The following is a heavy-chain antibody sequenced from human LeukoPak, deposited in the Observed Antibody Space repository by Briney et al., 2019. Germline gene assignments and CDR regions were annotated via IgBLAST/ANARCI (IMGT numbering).Heavy chain of an antibody. CDR3: AKGPVRGSYRYGYFDY. CDR1: GFTFDDYA. Sequence: GGSLRLSCAASGFTFDDYAMHWVRQAPGKGLEWVSLISWDGGSTYYADSVKGRFTISRDNSKNSLYLQMNSLRAEDTALCYCAKGPVRGSYRYGYFDYWGQGTLVTVSS. V-gene: IGHV3-43D*03. CDR2: ISWDGGST. J-gene: IGHJ4*02. D-gene: IGHD3-16*02.